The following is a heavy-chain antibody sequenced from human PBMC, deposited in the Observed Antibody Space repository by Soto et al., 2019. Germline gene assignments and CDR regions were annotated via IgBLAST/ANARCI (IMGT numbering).Heavy chain of an antibody. Sequence: EVQLLESGGGLVHLGGSLRLSCEGSGFTFSRFAMSWVRQAPGKGLEWVSTFSGPGGGTYYADSVKGRFTISRDNAQNTLYLELNSLKVEDTATYFCARGLLYGGDPPPSDYWGQGTGVTVSS. D-gene: IGHD4-17*01. CDR3: ARGLLYGGDPPPSDY. J-gene: IGHJ4*02. CDR2: FSGPGGGT. V-gene: IGHV3-23*01. CDR1: GFTFSRFA.